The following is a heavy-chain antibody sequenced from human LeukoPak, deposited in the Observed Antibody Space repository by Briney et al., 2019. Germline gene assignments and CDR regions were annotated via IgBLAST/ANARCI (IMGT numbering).Heavy chain of an antibody. V-gene: IGHV1-18*01. J-gene: IGHJ3*02. Sequence: ASVKVSCKASGYTFTSYGISWVRQAPGQGLEWMGWISAYNGNTNYAQKLQGRVTMTTDTSTSTAYMELRSLRSDDTAVYYCAREVTLWFGELGQASRAFDIWGQGTVVTVSS. CDR3: AREVTLWFGELGQASRAFDI. CDR1: GYTFTSYG. CDR2: ISAYNGNT. D-gene: IGHD3-10*01.